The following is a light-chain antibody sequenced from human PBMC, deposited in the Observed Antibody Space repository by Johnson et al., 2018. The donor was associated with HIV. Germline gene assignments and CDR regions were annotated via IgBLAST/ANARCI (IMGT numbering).Light chain of an antibody. V-gene: IGLV1-51*02. J-gene: IGLJ1*01. CDR3: GTWDSSLTAYV. CDR1: SSNIGNNY. Sequence: QSVLTQPPSVSAAPGQKVTISCSGSSSNIGNNYVSWYKQFPGTAPKLLMYENNKRPSGIPDRFSGSKSGTSATLGITGLQTGDEADYYCGTWDSSLTAYVFGTWTKVTV. CDR2: ENN.